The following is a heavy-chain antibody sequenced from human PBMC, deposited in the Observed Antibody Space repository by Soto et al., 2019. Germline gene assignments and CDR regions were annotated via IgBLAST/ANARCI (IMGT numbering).Heavy chain of an antibody. CDR1: GFSLSTSGVG. V-gene: IGHV2-5*02. D-gene: IGHD3-22*01. CDR2: IYWDDDK. CDR3: ARCGYYYDSSGYDY. J-gene: IGHJ4*02. Sequence: QITLKESGPTLVKPTQTLTLTCTFSGFSLSTSGVGVGWIRQPPGKALEWLALIYWDDDKRYSPSLKSRLNITKDTSKNQVVLTMTNMDPVDTATYYCARCGYYYDSSGYDYWGQGTLVTVSS.